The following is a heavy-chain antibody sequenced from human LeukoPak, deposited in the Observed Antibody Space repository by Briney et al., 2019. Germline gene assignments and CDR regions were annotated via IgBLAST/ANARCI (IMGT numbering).Heavy chain of an antibody. J-gene: IGHJ4*02. D-gene: IGHD6-13*01. V-gene: IGHV4-34*01. CDR1: GGSFSGYY. Sequence: PSETLSLTCAVYGGSFSGYYWSWIRQPPGKGLEWIGEINHSGSTNYNPSLKSRVTISVDTSKNQFSLKLSSVTAADTAVYYCARWTSSSWRHFDYWGQGTLVTVSS. CDR2: INHSGST. CDR3: ARWTSSSWRHFDY.